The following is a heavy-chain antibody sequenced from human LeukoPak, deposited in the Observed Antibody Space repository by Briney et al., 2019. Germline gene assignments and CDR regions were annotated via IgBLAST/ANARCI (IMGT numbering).Heavy chain of an antibody. CDR3: ARGVGISGWCHFDY. Sequence: PSETLSLTCAVYGGSFSGYYWSWIRQPPGEGLEWIGEINHSGSTNYNPSLKSRVTISVDTSKNQFSLKLSSVTAADTAVYYCARGVGISGWCHFDYWGQGTLVTVSS. J-gene: IGHJ4*02. CDR1: GGSFSGYY. V-gene: IGHV4-34*01. CDR2: INHSGST. D-gene: IGHD6-19*01.